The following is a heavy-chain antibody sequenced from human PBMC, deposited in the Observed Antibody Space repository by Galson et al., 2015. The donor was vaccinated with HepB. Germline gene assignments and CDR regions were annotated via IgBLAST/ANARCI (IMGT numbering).Heavy chain of an antibody. CDR1: GYTFTSYG. V-gene: IGHV1-18*04. CDR2: ISGYNGNT. D-gene: IGHD5-12*01. J-gene: IGHJ5*02. CDR3: ARDGRVDTVAATHNWFDP. Sequence: SCKASGYTFTSYGISWVRQAPGQGLEWMGWISGYNGNTNYAQKLQGRVTMTTDTSTSTAYMELRSLRSEDTAIYYCARDGRVDTVAATHNWFDPWGQGTLVTVSS.